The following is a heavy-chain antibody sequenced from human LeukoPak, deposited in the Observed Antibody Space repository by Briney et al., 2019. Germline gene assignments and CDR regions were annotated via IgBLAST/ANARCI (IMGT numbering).Heavy chain of an antibody. CDR3: AKKPATIKFPFDI. D-gene: IGHD5-24*01. CDR1: GFSFSTYD. V-gene: IGHV3-23*01. CDR2: ISTAGGYT. Sequence: PGGSLRLSCVGSGFSFSTYDMGRVRQTPGKGLEWVSAISTAGGYTEDADSVKGRFTISRDNSQNTLFLQMHSLRAEDTAVYYCAKKPATIKFPFDIWGQGTLVTVSP. J-gene: IGHJ4*02.